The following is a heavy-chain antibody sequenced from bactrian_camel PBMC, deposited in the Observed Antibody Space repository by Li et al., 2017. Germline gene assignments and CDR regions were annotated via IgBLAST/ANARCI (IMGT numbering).Heavy chain of an antibody. J-gene: IGHJ4*01. Sequence: HVQLVESGGGSVQAGGSLRLSCAASGYLAGSRFIGWFRQAPGKERERVAGIHVGGGIPNYADSVKGRFTISQDNAKKMVYLNMNDLEVEDTAMYYCAADFPFSRHSCYPHTLTPTYWGRGTQVTVS. V-gene: IGHV3S53*01. D-gene: IGHD3*01. CDR3: AADFPFSRHSCYPHTLTPTY. CDR2: IHVGGGIP. CDR1: GYLAGSRF.